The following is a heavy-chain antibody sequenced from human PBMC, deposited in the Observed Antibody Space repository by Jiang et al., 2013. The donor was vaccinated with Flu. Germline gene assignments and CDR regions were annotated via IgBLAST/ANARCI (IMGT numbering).Heavy chain of an antibody. CDR2: IYPGDSDT. Sequence: GAEVKKPGESLKISCKGSGYSFTSYWIGWVRQMPGKGLEWMGIIYPGDSDTRYSPSFQGQVTISADKSISTAYLQWSSLKASDTAMYYCAIPETDYDSVKDAPFDYWGQGTLVTVSS. CDR3: AIPETDYDSVKDAPFDY. D-gene: IGHD3-22*01. V-gene: IGHV5-51*01. J-gene: IGHJ4*02. CDR1: GYSFTSYW.